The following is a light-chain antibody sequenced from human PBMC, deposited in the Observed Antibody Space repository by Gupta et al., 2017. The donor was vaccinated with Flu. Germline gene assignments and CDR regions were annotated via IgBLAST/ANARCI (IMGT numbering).Light chain of an antibody. CDR1: QGISSY. Sequence: PSFLSASVGDRVTITCRASQGISSYLAWYQQKPGKAPKLLIYAASTLQSGVPSMFSGSGSGTEFTLTISSLQPEDFATYYCQQLNSSPITFGRGTKVDIK. J-gene: IGKJ4*01. CDR2: AAS. CDR3: QQLNSSPIT. V-gene: IGKV1-9*01.